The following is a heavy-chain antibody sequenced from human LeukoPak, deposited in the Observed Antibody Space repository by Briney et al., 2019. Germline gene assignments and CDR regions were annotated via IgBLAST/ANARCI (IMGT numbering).Heavy chain of an antibody. CDR1: GGSITTHY. CDR2: LHHSGNT. J-gene: IGHJ6*02. V-gene: IGHV4-59*11. Sequence: PSETLSLTCTVSGGSITTHYWSWIRQPPGKGPEWIGYLHHSGNTNYNPSLKSRVTISVDTSKNQFSLKLSSVTAADTAVYYCARVGYCTGGSCYSDYFYGMDVWGQGTTVTVSS. CDR3: ARVGYCTGGSCYSDYFYGMDV. D-gene: IGHD2-15*01.